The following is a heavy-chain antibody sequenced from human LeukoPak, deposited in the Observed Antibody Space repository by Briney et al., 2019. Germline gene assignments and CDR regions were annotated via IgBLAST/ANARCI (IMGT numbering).Heavy chain of an antibody. V-gene: IGHV3-21*01. Sequence: GGSLRLSCAASGFTFSSYSMNWVRQAPGKGLEWVSSISSSSSYIYYAHSVKGRFTISRDNAKNSLYLQMNSLRAEDTAVYYCARGALWFGELLPYYFDYWGQGTLVTVSS. CDR1: GFTFSSYS. D-gene: IGHD3-10*01. J-gene: IGHJ4*02. CDR2: ISSSSSYI. CDR3: ARGALWFGELLPYYFDY.